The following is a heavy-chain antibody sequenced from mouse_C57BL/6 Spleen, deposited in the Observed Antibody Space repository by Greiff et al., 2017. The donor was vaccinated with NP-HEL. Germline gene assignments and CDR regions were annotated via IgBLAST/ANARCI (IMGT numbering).Heavy chain of an antibody. Sequence: QVQLQQPGAELVKPGASVKLSCKASGFTFTSYWMQWVQQRPGQGLEWIGEIDPSDSYTNYTQKFKGKATLTVDTSSSTTYMQLSILTSEDSAVYDCARAYGSSSAWFAYWGQGTLVTVSA. J-gene: IGHJ3*01. CDR3: ARAYGSSSAWFAY. V-gene: IGHV1-50*01. D-gene: IGHD1-1*01. CDR2: IDPSDSYT. CDR1: GFTFTSYW.